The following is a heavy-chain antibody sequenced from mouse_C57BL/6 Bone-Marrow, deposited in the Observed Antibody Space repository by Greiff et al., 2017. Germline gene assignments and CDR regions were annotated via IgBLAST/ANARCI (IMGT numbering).Heavy chain of an antibody. CDR3: AREGNDYYYAMDY. J-gene: IGHJ4*01. Sequence: DVQLQESGPGLVKPSQSLSLTCSVTGYSITSGYYWNWIRQFPGNKLEWMGYISYDGSNNYNPSLKNRISITRDTSKNQFFLKLNSVTTEDTATYYCAREGNDYYYAMDYWGQGTSVTVSS. D-gene: IGHD2-12*01. CDR2: ISYDGSN. V-gene: IGHV3-6*01. CDR1: GYSITSGYY.